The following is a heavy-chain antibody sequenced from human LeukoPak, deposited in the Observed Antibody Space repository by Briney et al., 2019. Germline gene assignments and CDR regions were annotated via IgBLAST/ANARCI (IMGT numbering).Heavy chain of an antibody. CDR2: INHSGST. CDR1: GGSFSGYY. D-gene: IGHD2-15*01. V-gene: IGHV4-34*01. J-gene: IGHJ2*01. CDR3: ARALPRFTVVTSTRYWYFDL. Sequence: SETLSLTRAVYGGSFSGYYWSWIRQPPGKGLEWIGEINHSGSTNYNPSLKSRATISVDTSKNQFSLKLSSVTAADTAVYYCARALPRFTVVTSTRYWYFDLWGRGTLVTVSS.